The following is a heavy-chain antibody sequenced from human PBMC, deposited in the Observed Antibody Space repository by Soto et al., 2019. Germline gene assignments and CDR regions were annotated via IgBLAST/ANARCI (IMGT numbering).Heavy chain of an antibody. CDR1: GGSISSGGYY. CDR2: VHNNGRP. Sequence: SETLSLTCTVSGGSISSGGYYWSWIRQDPGKGLEWLGFVHNNGRPYYNPSHKSRVTISVDTSKNQFSLKLNSVTAADTAVYFCETGFNGSRLVDFFVSWGQGTQVTVSS. CDR3: ETGFNGSRLVDFFVS. J-gene: IGHJ4*02. D-gene: IGHD2-8*02. V-gene: IGHV4-31*03.